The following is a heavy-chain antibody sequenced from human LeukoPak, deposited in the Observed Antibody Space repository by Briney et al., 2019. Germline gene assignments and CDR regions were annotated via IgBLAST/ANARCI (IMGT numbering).Heavy chain of an antibody. CDR1: GYSISSGYY. Sequence: ETLSLTCTVSGYSISSGYYWGWVRQAPGKGLEWVSVIYSGGSTYYADSVKGRFTISRDNSKNTLYLQMNSLRAEDTAVYYCARVLWFGELLVDYWGQGTLVTVSS. CDR3: ARVLWFGELLVDY. V-gene: IGHV3-53*01. J-gene: IGHJ4*02. D-gene: IGHD3-10*01. CDR2: IYSGGST.